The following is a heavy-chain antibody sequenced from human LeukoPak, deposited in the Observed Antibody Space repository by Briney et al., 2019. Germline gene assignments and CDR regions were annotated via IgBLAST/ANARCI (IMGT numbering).Heavy chain of an antibody. Sequence: ASVKVSCKASGGTFISYAISWVRQAPGQGLEWMGGIIPIFGTANYAQKFQGRVTITADESTSTAYMELSSLRSEDTAVYYCARRYDYYDSSGYYDYWGQGTLVTVSS. J-gene: IGHJ4*02. CDR1: GGTFISYA. CDR2: IIPIFGTA. D-gene: IGHD3-22*01. V-gene: IGHV1-69*01. CDR3: ARRYDYYDSSGYYDY.